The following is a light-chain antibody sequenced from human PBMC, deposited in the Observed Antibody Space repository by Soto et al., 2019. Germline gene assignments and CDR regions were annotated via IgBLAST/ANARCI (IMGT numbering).Light chain of an antibody. CDR1: QNINIW. CDR3: RQYNSYSIT. J-gene: IGKJ5*01. Sequence: PSTLIATIIKMVNITLRASQNINIWLAWYQQKPGKAPKLLIFDASSLESGVPSRFSGSGSGTEFTLTISSLQPDDFATYYCRQYNSYSITFGQGTLLEIK. V-gene: IGKV1-5*01. CDR2: DAS.